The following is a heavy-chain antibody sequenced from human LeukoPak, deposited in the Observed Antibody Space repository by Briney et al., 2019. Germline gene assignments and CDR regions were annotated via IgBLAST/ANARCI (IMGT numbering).Heavy chain of an antibody. CDR2: IRYDGSNK. CDR3: AKDPRRTWIQPL. J-gene: IGHJ4*02. CDR1: GFTFSSYG. Sequence: GGSLRLSCAASGFTFSSYGMHWVRQAPGKGLEWVAFIRYDGSNKYYADSVKGRFTISRDNSKNTLYLQMNSLRAEDTAVYYCAKDPRRTWIQPLWGQGTLVTVSS. D-gene: IGHD5-18*01. V-gene: IGHV3-30*02.